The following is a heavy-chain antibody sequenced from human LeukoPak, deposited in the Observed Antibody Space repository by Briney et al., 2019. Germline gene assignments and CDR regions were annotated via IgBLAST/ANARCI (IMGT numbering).Heavy chain of an antibody. CDR3: ARIMRVDYGTYYFDY. Sequence: GGSLRLSCAASGFSFSSYWMSWVRQAPGRRLEWVANIKQDGSETYYVDSMEGRFTISRDNAKNSLYLQMNSLKTEDTAVYFCARIMRVDYGTYYFDYWGQGTLVTVSS. V-gene: IGHV3-7*03. CDR2: IKQDGSET. CDR1: GFSFSSYW. J-gene: IGHJ4*02. D-gene: IGHD4/OR15-4a*01.